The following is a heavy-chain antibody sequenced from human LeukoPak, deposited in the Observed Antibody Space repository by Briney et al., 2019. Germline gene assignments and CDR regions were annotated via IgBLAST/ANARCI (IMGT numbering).Heavy chain of an antibody. CDR2: ISWNSGSI. CDR3: AKAYRGFGSSSAWGAFDI. J-gene: IGHJ3*02. V-gene: IGHV3-9*03. Sequence: GRSLRLSCAASGFTFDDYAMHWVRQAPGKGLEWVSGISWNSGSIGYADSVKGRFTISRDNAKNSLYLQMNSLRAEDMALYYCAKAYRGFGSSSAWGAFDIWGQGTMVTVSS. D-gene: IGHD6-6*01. CDR1: GFTFDDYA.